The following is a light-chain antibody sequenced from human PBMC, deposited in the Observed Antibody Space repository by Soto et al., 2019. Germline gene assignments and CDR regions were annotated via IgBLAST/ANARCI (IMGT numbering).Light chain of an antibody. Sequence: EIVMTQSPATLSVSPWERATLSCRASQSVSSNLAWYQQKPGQAPRLLIYGASTRATGIPARFSGSGSGTEFTLTISSRQSADFAVYYCQQYNNWLITFGQGTRLEIK. V-gene: IGKV3-15*01. CDR2: GAS. J-gene: IGKJ5*01. CDR3: QQYNNWLIT. CDR1: QSVSSN.